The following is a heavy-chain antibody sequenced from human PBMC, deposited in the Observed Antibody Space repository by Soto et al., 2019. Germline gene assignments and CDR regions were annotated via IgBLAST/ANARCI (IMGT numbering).Heavy chain of an antibody. V-gene: IGHV3-23*01. CDR1: GFTFSSYA. D-gene: IGHD2-15*01. Sequence: EVQLLESGGGLVQPGGSLRLSCAASGFTFSSYAMSWVRQAPGKGLEWVSAISGSGGSTYYADSVKGRFTISRDNSKNTLYLQMNSLRAEDTAVYYCAGRSDIVVVVAAHYVKWGPGTLVTVSS. CDR2: ISGSGGST. J-gene: IGHJ4*02. CDR3: AGRSDIVVVVAAHYVK.